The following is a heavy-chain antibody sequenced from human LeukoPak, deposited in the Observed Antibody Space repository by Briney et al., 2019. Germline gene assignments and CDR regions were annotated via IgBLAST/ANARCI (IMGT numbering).Heavy chain of an antibody. D-gene: IGHD6-13*01. CDR3: ARCIAAAGGLDY. V-gene: IGHV4-61*02. CDR1: GGSISSGSYY. CDR2: IYTSGST. J-gene: IGHJ4*02. Sequence: SQTLSLTCTVSGGSISSGSYYWSWIRQPAGKGLEWIGRIYTSGSTNYNPSLKSRVAISVDTSKNQFSLKLSSVTAADTAVYYCARCIAAAGGLDYWGQGTLVTVSS.